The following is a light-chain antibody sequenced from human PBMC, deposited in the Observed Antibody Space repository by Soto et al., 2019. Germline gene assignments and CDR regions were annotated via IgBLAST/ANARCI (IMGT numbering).Light chain of an antibody. CDR3: QHRNDWPLT. V-gene: IGKV3-11*01. Sequence: EIVLTQSPNTLSLSPGERATLSCRASQNVNNWLAWYQQKPGQAPRLLIYNAFSRATGIPARFSGSGSGTDFTLTITLLEPEDSAVYYCQHRNDWPLTFGGGTKVEIK. CDR2: NAF. CDR1: QNVNNW. J-gene: IGKJ4*01.